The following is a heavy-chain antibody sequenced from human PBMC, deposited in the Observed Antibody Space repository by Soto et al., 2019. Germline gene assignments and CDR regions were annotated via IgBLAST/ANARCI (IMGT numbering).Heavy chain of an antibody. CDR3: SRDQLNGGYSGY. CDR1: GYTFTSYG. Sequence: QVQLVQSGAEVKKPGASVKVSCKASGYTFTSYGISWVRQAPRQGLEWMGWISAYNGNTNYAQKLQGRVTMTTDTYTSTGYMELRSLGLYYSAGDYWSRDQLNGGYSGYWGQGTLVTVSS. V-gene: IGHV1-18*01. J-gene: IGHJ4*02. D-gene: IGHD2-21*01. CDR2: ISAYNGNT.